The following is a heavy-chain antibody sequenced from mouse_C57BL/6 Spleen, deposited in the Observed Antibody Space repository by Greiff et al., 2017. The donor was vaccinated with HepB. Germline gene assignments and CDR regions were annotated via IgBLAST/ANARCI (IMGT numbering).Heavy chain of an antibody. Sequence: EVQLVESGGGLVKPGGSLKLSCAASGFTFSDYGMHWVRQAPEKGLEWVAYISSGSSTLYYADTVKGRFTISRDNAKNTLFLQMTSLRSEDTAMYYCARMSSYDWFAYWGQGTLVTVSA. J-gene: IGHJ3*01. CDR1: GFTFSDYG. CDR2: ISSGSSTL. D-gene: IGHD1-1*01. V-gene: IGHV5-17*01. CDR3: ARMSSYDWFAY.